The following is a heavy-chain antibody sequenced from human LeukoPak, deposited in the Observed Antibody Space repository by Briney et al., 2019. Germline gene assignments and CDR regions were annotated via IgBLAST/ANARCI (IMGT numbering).Heavy chain of an antibody. J-gene: IGHJ6*02. CDR3: ARDHSSSGMDV. V-gene: IGHV3-21*01. Sequence: GGSLRLSCAASGFTFSSYSMNWVRQAPGKGLEWVSSISSSSSYIYYADSVKGRFTISRDNAKNSLYPQMNSLRAEDTAVYYCARDHSSSGMDVWGQGTTVTVSS. CDR2: ISSSSSYI. CDR1: GFTFSSYS.